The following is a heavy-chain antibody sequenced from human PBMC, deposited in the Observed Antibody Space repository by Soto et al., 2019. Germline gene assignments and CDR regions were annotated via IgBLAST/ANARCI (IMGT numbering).Heavy chain of an antibody. CDR3: ARALVGATPRHFDY. D-gene: IGHD1-26*01. CDR1: GGTFSSYT. Sequence: QVQLVQSGAEVKKPGSSVKVSCKASGGTFSSYTISWVRQAPGQGLEWMGRIIPILGIANYAQKFQGRVTXXAXKXXSTAYMELSSLRSEDTAVYYCARALVGATPRHFDYWGQGTLVTVSS. V-gene: IGHV1-69*02. J-gene: IGHJ4*02. CDR2: IIPILGIA.